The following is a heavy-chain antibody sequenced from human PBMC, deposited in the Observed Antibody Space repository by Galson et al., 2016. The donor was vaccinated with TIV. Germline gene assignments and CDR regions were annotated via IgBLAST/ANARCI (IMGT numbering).Heavy chain of an antibody. CDR2: IKQDGDYK. D-gene: IGHD1-1*01. CDR3: ARGNDPGATYSLDY. Sequence: SLRLSCAASGFTFSRHWMSWVRQAPGKGLEWVANIKQDGDYKYYVDSVKGRFTISRDNAKNSLYLQMNSLSAEDTAVYYCARGNDPGATYSLDYWGQGTLVTVSS. V-gene: IGHV3-7*01. J-gene: IGHJ4*02. CDR1: GFTFSRHW.